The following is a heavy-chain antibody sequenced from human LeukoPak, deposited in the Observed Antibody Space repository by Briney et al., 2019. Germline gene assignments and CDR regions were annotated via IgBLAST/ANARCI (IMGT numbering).Heavy chain of an antibody. Sequence: GGSLRLSCAASGFTFSSYAMSWVRQAPGKGLEWVSAISGSGGSTYYANSVKGRFTISRDNSKNTLYLQMNSLRAEDTAVYYCAKDQGSSSGWYSRDGFALWGRGTMVTVSS. J-gene: IGHJ3*01. CDR1: GFTFSSYA. D-gene: IGHD6-19*01. V-gene: IGHV3-23*01. CDR2: ISGSGGST. CDR3: AKDQGSSSGWYSRDGFAL.